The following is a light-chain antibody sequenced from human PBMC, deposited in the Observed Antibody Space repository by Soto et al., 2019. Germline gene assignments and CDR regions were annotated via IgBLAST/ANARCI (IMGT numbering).Light chain of an antibody. CDR3: QHYNSWT. Sequence: QLTQSPSILSASVGDTVTITCRASQIISQYLAWYQQKPGRAPELLIYMASTLHFGVPSRFTGSGFGTEFNLTITSLQPDDFATYYCQHYNSWTFGQGTKVDIK. V-gene: IGKV1-5*03. CDR2: MAS. CDR1: QIISQY. J-gene: IGKJ1*01.